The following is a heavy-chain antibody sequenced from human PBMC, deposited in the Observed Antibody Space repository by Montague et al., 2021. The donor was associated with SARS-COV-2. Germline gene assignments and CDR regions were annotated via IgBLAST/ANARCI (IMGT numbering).Heavy chain of an antibody. D-gene: IGHD3-10*01. Sequence: SRSLSFAASGFTFRSYGMHWVRQAPGKGLEWVAVIWYDGSNKYYADSVKGRFTISRDNSKNTLYLQMNSLRAEDTAVYYCARDSRGDSEHFDYWGQGTLVTVSS. CDR1: GFTFRSYG. V-gene: IGHV3-33*01. CDR2: IWYDGSNK. J-gene: IGHJ4*02. CDR3: ARDSRGDSEHFDY.